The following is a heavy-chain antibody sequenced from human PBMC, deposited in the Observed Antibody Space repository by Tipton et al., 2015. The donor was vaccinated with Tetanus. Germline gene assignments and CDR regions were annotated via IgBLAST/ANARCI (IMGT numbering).Heavy chain of an antibody. V-gene: IGHV4-34*01. J-gene: IGHJ5*02. CDR3: ARTYCTNGVCYTERWFDP. Sequence: TLSLTCAVYGGSFSGYYWSWIRQPPGKGLEWIGEINHSGSTNYNPSLKSRVTISVDTSKNQFSLKLSSVTAADTAVYYCARTYCTNGVCYTERWFDPWGQGTLVTVSS. D-gene: IGHD2-8*01. CDR2: INHSGST. CDR1: GGSFSGYY.